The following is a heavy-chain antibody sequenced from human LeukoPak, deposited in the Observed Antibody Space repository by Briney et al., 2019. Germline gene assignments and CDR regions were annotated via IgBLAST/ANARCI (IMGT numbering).Heavy chain of an antibody. J-gene: IGHJ1*01. CDR3: ARDFACYYLVH. Sequence: ASVKVSCKASGYTFTCYYMHWVRQAPGQGLEWMGRINPNSGGTIYAQKFQGRVTMTRDTSISTGYMELSRLRPDDTALFYCARDFACYYLVHWRRSPLLSVSS. CDR2: INPNSGGT. CDR1: GYTFTCYY. V-gene: IGHV1-2*06. D-gene: IGHD2/OR15-2a*01.